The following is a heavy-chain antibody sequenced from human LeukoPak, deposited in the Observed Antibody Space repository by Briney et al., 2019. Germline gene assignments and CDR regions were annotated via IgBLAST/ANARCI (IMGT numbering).Heavy chain of an antibody. V-gene: IGHV4-39*07. CDR2: IYHSGSP. D-gene: IGHD3-3*01. CDR1: GGSIRSSSYY. J-gene: IGHJ4*02. CDR3: ARPISSQGYFGVVID. Sequence: SETLSLTCTVSGGSIRSSSYYWGWIRQPPGKGLEWIGNIYHSGSPYYNPSLKSRVTISVDTSKNQFSPKLSSVTAADTAVYYCARPISSQGYFGVVIDWGQGTLVNVSS.